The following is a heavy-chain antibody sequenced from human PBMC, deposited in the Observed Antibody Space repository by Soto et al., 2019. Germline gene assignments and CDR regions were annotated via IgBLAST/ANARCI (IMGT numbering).Heavy chain of an antibody. CDR2: IIPIFGTA. V-gene: IGHV1-69*06. D-gene: IGHD3-22*01. CDR3: AIGRITMIVVVIGPDAFDI. J-gene: IGHJ3*02. Sequence: SVKVSCKASGGTFSSYAISWVRQAPGQGLEWMGGIIPIFGTADYAQKFQGRVTITADKSTSTAYMELSSLRSEDTAVYYCAIGRITMIVVVIGPDAFDIWGQGTMVTVSS. CDR1: GGTFSSYA.